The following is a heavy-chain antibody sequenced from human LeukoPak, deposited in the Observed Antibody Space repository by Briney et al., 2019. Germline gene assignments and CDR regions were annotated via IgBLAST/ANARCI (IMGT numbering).Heavy chain of an antibody. CDR1: GFTGYG. J-gene: IGHJ4*02. CDR2: ISWNGGNT. V-gene: IGHV3-20*04. Sequence: GGSLRLSCAASGFTGYGMSWVRQAPGKGLEWVSGISWNGGNTGYADSVKGRFTISRDSAKNYLYLQMTSLRAEDTAFYYCARDTVSNWASDYWGQGTLVTVSP. CDR3: ARDTVSNWASDY. D-gene: IGHD1-1*01.